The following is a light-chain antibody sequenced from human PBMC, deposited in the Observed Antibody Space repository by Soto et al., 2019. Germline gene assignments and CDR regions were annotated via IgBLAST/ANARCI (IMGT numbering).Light chain of an antibody. CDR1: SSNIGAGYD. J-gene: IGLJ1*01. CDR2: RNN. CDR3: QSFDSSLSAYV. Sequence: SLLTQPPSVSGAPGQRVTISCTGSSSNIGAGYDVHWYQQLPGTAPKLLISRNNNRPSWVPDRFSGSKFGTSASLAITGLQAEDEADYYCQSFDSSLSAYVIGTGTKVT. V-gene: IGLV1-40*01.